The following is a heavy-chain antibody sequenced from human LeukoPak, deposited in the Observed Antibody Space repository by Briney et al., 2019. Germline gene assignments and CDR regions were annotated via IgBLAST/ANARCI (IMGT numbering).Heavy chain of an antibody. CDR2: IYPGDSYT. CDR1: GYSFTSYW. D-gene: IGHD1-1*01. V-gene: IGHV5-51*01. CDR3: ARQWRRTGTTGKGAFDI. J-gene: IGHJ3*02. Sequence: GESLKISCKGSGYSFTSYWIGWVRQMPGKGLEWMGIIYPGDSYTRYSPSFQGQVTSSADKSISTAYLQWSSLKASDTAMYYCARQWRRTGTTGKGAFDIWGQGTMVTVSS.